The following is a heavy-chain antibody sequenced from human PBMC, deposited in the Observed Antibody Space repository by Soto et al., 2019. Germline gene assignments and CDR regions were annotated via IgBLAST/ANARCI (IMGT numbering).Heavy chain of an antibody. CDR3: ARWRGTTGTPWGAFDI. CDR2: ISAYNGNT. Sequence: ASVKVSCKASGYTFTSYGISWVRQAPGQGLGWMGWISAYNGNTNYAQKLQGRVTMTTDTSTSTAYMELRSLRSDDTAVYYCARWRGTTGTPWGAFDIWGQGTMVTVS. CDR1: GYTFTSYG. J-gene: IGHJ3*02. V-gene: IGHV1-18*01. D-gene: IGHD1-1*01.